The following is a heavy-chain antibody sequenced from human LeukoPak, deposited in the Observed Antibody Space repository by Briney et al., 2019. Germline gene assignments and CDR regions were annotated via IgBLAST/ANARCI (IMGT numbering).Heavy chain of an antibody. CDR1: GFTFSSYA. CDR2: ISYDGSNK. CDR3: ARDRASTYYYGSGSNLDY. D-gene: IGHD3-10*01. Sequence: GGSLRLSCAASGFTFSSYAMHWVRQAPGKGLEWVAVISYDGSNKYYADSVKGRFTISRDNAKNSLYLQMNSLRAEDTAVYYCARDRASTYYYGSGSNLDYWGQGTLVTVSS. V-gene: IGHV3-30*04. J-gene: IGHJ4*02.